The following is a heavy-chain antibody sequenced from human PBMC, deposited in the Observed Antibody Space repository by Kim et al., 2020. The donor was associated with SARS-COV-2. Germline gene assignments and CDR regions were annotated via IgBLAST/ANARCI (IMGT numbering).Heavy chain of an antibody. J-gene: IGHJ5*02. Sequence: SRVTISVDTSKNHFSLKLSSVTAADTAVYYCARDRTVMVRGVITHTRGFDPWGQGTLVTVSS. CDR3: ARDRTVMVRGVITHTRGFDP. D-gene: IGHD3-10*01. V-gene: IGHV4-59*01.